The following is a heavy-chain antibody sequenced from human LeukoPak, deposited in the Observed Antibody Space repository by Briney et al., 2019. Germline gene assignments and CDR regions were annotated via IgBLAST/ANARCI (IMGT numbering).Heavy chain of an antibody. CDR3: ARPRGCSSSRCNNFDY. CDR2: IRYDGSNK. V-gene: IGHV3-30*02. CDR1: GFTFSSYG. D-gene: IGHD2-2*01. Sequence: PGGSLRLSCAASGFTFSSYGMHWVRQAPGKGLEWVAFIRYDGSNKYYADSVKGRFTISRDNSKNTLYLQMNSLRAEDTAVYYCARPRGCSSSRCNNFDYWGQGTLVTVSS. J-gene: IGHJ4*02.